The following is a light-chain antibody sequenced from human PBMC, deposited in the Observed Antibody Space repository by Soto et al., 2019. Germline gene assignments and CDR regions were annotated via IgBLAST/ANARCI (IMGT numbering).Light chain of an antibody. Sequence: DFQMTQSPSTLSASVGDRVTITCRASQNIRSRLAWFQQKPGKAPKLLIYSASALKRGVPSRFSGSGSGTDFALTVSSLQPEDFATYYCQQADTFPWTFGQGTKVDIK. CDR2: SAS. J-gene: IGKJ1*01. CDR1: QNIRSR. V-gene: IGKV1-5*01. CDR3: QQADTFPWT.